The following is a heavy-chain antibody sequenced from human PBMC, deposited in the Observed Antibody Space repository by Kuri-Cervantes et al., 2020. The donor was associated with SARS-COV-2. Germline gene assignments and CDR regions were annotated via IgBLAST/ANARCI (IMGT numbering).Heavy chain of an antibody. CDR1: GFTFDHYA. Sequence: SLKISCAASGFTFDHYAMHWVRQAPGKGLEWVSGISWNSGSIGYADSVKGRFTISRDNAKNSLYLQMNSLRAEDMALYYCAKGVAAAKLSVGYMDVWGKGTTVTVSS. CDR2: ISWNSGSI. J-gene: IGHJ6*03. CDR3: AKGVAAAKLSVGYMDV. V-gene: IGHV3-9*03. D-gene: IGHD6-13*01.